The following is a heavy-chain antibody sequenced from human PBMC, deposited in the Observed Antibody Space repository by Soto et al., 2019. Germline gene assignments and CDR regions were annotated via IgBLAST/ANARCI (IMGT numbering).Heavy chain of an antibody. CDR3: ARGSRGYSGYDSATEYFDY. CDR1: GGSFSGYY. J-gene: IGHJ4*02. CDR2: INHSGST. V-gene: IGHV4-34*01. Sequence: SETLSLTCAVYGGSFSGYYWSWIRQPPGKGLEWIGEINHSGSTNYNPSLKSRVTISVDTSKNQFSLKLSSVIAADTAVYYCARGSRGYSGYDSATEYFDYWGQGTLVTVSS. D-gene: IGHD5-12*01.